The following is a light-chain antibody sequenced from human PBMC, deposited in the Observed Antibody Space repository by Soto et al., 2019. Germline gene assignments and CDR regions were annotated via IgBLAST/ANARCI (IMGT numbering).Light chain of an antibody. V-gene: IGKV1-5*03. J-gene: IGKJ1*01. Sequence: DIQMTQSPSTLSASVGDRVTITCRASQSISTWLAWYQQEPGKAPKLLIHKASSLQSGFPSRFSGSGSGTDFTLTISSLHPDDFATYYCQPYNSYSPTFGQGTRVEIK. CDR1: QSISTW. CDR3: QPYNSYSPT. CDR2: KAS.